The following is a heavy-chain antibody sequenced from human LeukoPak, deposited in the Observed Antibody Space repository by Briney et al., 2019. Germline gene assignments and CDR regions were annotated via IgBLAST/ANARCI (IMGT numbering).Heavy chain of an antibody. D-gene: IGHD6-19*01. V-gene: IGHV1-2*02. CDR1: GYTFTAYY. CDR3: ARVSQSGWSNYYFDC. J-gene: IGHJ4*02. CDR2: ITPNSGAP. Sequence: GASVKVSCKASGYTFTAYYIHWVRQAPGQGLEWVAWITPNSGAPNYEQNFQGRVTVTSDTSISTTYMELSSLRSDDTAVYYCARVSQSGWSNYYFDCWGRGTLVTVSS.